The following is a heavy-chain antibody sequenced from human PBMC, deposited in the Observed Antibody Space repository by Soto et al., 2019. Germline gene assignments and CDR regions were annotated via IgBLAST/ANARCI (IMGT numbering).Heavy chain of an antibody. V-gene: IGHV3-23*01. D-gene: IGHD3-3*01. Sequence: EVQLLESGGGLVQPGGSLRLSCAASGFTFSSYAMSWVRQAPGKGLEWVSAISGSGGSTYYADSVKGRFTISRDNSKNTLCLQMNSLRAEDTAVYYCAKKSESGYFCEMDVWGQGTTVTVSS. CDR3: AKKSESGYFCEMDV. CDR1: GFTFSSYA. CDR2: ISGSGGST. J-gene: IGHJ6*02.